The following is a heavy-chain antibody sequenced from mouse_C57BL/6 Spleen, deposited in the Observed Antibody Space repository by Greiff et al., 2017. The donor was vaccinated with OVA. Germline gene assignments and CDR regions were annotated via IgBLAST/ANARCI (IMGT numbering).Heavy chain of an antibody. CDR3: AQRKDGYYDWYFEV. V-gene: IGHV8-5*01. Sequence: QVTLKVSGPGILQPSQTLSLTCSFSGFSLSTSNMGIGWLRQPSGKGLEWLAHIWWNDDKYYNPSLKRRLTTSKATSNTQVLLKITSVDTADTATYYGAQRKDGYYDWYFEVWGTGTTVTVSS. J-gene: IGHJ1*03. CDR1: GFSLSTSNMG. D-gene: IGHD2-3*01. CDR2: IWWNDDK.